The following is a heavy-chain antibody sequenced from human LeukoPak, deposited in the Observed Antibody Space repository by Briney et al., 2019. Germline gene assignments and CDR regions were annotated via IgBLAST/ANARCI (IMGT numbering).Heavy chain of an antibody. Sequence: ASVKVSCKASGGTFSSYAISWVRQAPGQGLEWMGRIIPILGIANYAQKFQGRVTITADKSTSTAYMELSSLRSEDTAVYYCAAAPGFNDGSGSTADYWGQGTLVTVSS. CDR3: AAAPGFNDGSGSTADY. CDR1: GGTFSSYA. D-gene: IGHD3-10*01. V-gene: IGHV1-69*04. J-gene: IGHJ4*02. CDR2: IIPILGIA.